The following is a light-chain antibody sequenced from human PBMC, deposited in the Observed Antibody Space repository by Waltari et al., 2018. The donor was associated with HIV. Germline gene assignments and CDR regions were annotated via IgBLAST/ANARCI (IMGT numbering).Light chain of an antibody. J-gene: IGLJ2*01. CDR1: SSDVGSYNL. Sequence: QSALTQPASVSGSPGQSITIPCTGTSSDVGSYNLVSWYQQHPGKAPKRMIYEGSKRPSGVSNRFSGSKSGNTASLTISGLQAEDEADYYCCSFKVFGGGTKLTVL. V-gene: IGLV2-23*01. CDR2: EGS. CDR3: CSFKV.